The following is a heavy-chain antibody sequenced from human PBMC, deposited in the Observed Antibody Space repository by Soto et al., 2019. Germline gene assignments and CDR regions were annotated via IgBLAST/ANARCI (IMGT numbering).Heavy chain of an antibody. CDR3: ARDLRLHENMWFDP. J-gene: IGHJ5*02. CDR2: VIPIFGTA. V-gene: IGHV1-69*13. CDR1: GGTFSSYA. Sequence: SVKVSCKASGGTFSSYAISWVRQAPGQGLEWMGGVIPIFGTANYAQKFQGRGTLTADESTSTAYMELSSLRSEDTAVYYCARDLRLHENMWFDPWGQGTLVTVSS.